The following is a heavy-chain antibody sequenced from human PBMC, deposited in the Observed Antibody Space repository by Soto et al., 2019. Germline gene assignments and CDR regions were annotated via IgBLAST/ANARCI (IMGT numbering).Heavy chain of an antibody. J-gene: IGHJ4*02. CDR2: INPSGGST. Sequence: GATVKVSCKASGYTFTSYYMHWVRQAPGQGLEWMGIINPSGGSTSYAQKFQGRVTMTRDTSTSTVYMEMNSLRAEDTAVYYCARESEDLTSNFDYWGQGTLVTVSS. CDR1: GYTFTSYY. V-gene: IGHV1-46*01. CDR3: ARESEDLTSNFDY.